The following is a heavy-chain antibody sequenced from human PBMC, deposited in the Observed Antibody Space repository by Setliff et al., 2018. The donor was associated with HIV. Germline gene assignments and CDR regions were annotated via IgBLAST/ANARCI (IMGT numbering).Heavy chain of an antibody. CDR3: ARDRASSAYYSHFDY. J-gene: IGHJ4*02. CDR2: VSSDGRYI. D-gene: IGHD3-22*01. Sequence: LSCAASGFVFRNYSMNWVRQAPGKGLEWVSSVSSDGRYIYYAGSVRGRFTISRDDAKSSLYLQMYSLRAEDTAIYYCARDRASSAYYSHFDYWGQGNMVTVS. CDR1: GFVFRNYS. V-gene: IGHV3-21*06.